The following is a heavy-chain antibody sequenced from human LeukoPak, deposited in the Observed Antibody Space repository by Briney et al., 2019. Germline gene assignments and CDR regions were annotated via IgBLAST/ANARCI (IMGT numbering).Heavy chain of an antibody. CDR1: GFTFSSYA. J-gene: IGHJ6*02. D-gene: IGHD3-22*01. CDR2: ISYDGSNK. CDR3: ARDSADYYGSSGYIYGMDV. V-gene: IGHV3-30-3*01. Sequence: GGSLRLSCAASGFTFSSYAMHWVRQAPGKGLEWVAVISYDGSNKYYADSVKGRFTISRDNAKNSLYLQMNSLRDEDRAVYYCARDSADYYGSSGYIYGMDVWGQGTTVTVSS.